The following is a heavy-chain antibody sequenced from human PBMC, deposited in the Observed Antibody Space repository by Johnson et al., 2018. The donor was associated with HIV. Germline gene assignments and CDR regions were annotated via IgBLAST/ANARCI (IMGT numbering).Heavy chain of an antibody. D-gene: IGHD2-15*01. Sequence: VLLVESGGGLVQPGGSLRLSCAASGFTFDDYGMSWVRQAPGKGLEWVSGINWNGGSTGYADSVKGRFTISRDNSKNTLYLQMNSLRAEDTAVYYCARACSGGSCYEEKSPDAFDIWGQGTMVTVSS. CDR1: GFTFDDYG. J-gene: IGHJ3*02. CDR3: ARACSGGSCYEEKSPDAFDI. V-gene: IGHV3-20*04. CDR2: INWNGGST.